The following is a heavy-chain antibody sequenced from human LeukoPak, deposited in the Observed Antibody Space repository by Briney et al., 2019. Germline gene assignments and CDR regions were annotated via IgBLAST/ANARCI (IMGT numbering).Heavy chain of an antibody. CDR3: ARDTRRSYYYMDV. CDR1: GDSISSHY. Sequence: SETLSLTCTVSGDSISSHYWSWIRQPPGKGLEWIGYLYYSGSTKYNPSLKSRVTISVDTSKNQFSLKLSPVTAADTAVYYCARDTRRSYYYMDVWGKGTTVTVSS. V-gene: IGHV4-59*11. D-gene: IGHD1-14*01. J-gene: IGHJ6*03. CDR2: LYYSGST.